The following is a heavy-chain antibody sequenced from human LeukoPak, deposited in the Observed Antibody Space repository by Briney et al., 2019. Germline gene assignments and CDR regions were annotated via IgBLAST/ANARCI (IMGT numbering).Heavy chain of an antibody. D-gene: IGHD1-26*01. CDR2: INWDGGST. V-gene: IGHV3-20*04. Sequence: GGSLRLSCAASGFTFNDYGMSWVRQAPGKGLEWVSDINWDGGSTDYADSVKGRFTISRDNAKNSLYLQMNSLRAEDTALYYCARLGVGATRDAFEIWGEGTMGTVSS. CDR1: GFTFNDYG. CDR3: ARLGVGATRDAFEI. J-gene: IGHJ3*02.